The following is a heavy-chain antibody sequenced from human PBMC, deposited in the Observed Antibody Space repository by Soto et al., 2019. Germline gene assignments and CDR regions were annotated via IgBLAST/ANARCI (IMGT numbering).Heavy chain of an antibody. J-gene: IGHJ6*02. CDR2: IWYDGSNK. Sequence: GGSLRLSCAASGFTFSSYGMHWVRQAPGKGLEWVAVIWYDGSNKYYADSVKGRFTISRDNSKNTLYLQVNSLRAEDTAVYYCARDLMRPFYYYYGMDVWGQGTTVTVSS. CDR1: GFTFSSYG. CDR3: ARDLMRPFYYYYGMDV. D-gene: IGHD3-16*01. V-gene: IGHV3-33*01.